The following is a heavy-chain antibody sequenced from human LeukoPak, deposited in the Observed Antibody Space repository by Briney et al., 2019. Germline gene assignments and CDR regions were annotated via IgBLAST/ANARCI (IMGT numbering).Heavy chain of an antibody. D-gene: IGHD6-19*01. J-gene: IGHJ4*02. CDR2: IIPIFGTA. CDR3: ARVDSSGWYREDY. CDR1: GGTFSSCA. V-gene: IGHV1-69*05. Sequence: SVKVSCKASGGTFSSCAISWVRQAPGQGLEWMGGIIPIFGTANYAQKFQGRVTITTDESTSTAYMELSSLRSEDTAVYYCARVDSSGWYREDYWGQGTLVTVSS.